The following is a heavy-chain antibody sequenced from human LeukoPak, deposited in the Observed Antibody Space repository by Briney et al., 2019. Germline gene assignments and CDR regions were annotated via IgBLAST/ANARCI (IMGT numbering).Heavy chain of an antibody. Sequence: SETLSLTCTVSGGSINSYYWSWIRQPPGKGLEWIGYIYYTGGETNYNPSLKSRLTVSVDTSKNQFSLMLTSVTAADTAVYYCARQPGGTAAFDIWAQGTMVTVSS. J-gene: IGHJ3*02. CDR1: GGSINSYY. D-gene: IGHD1-14*01. CDR3: ARQPGGTAAFDI. V-gene: IGHV4-59*08. CDR2: IYYTGGET.